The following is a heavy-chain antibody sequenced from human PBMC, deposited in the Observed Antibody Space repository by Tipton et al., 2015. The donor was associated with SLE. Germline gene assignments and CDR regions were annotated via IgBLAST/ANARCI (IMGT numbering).Heavy chain of an antibody. CDR2: IHDSGTI. D-gene: IGHD6-13*01. J-gene: IGHJ4*02. CDR3: MAAAGISDY. Sequence: TLSLTCNVSSGSISSSGYFWGWIRQPPGKGLEWIGTIHDSGTIYYSPSPKSRVIMSVDTSKNQFSLRLSAVTAADTAMYYCMAAAGISDYWGQGTRVTVSS. CDR1: SGSISSSGYF. V-gene: IGHV4-39*07.